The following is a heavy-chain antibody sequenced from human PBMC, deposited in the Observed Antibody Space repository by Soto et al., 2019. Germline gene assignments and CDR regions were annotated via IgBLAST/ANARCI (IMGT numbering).Heavy chain of an antibody. CDR1: GYSFTSYW. J-gene: IGHJ3*02. CDR3: ARLQVFYDSSGYYYAFGAFDI. V-gene: IGHV5-51*01. Sequence: VESLKISCKGSGYSFTSYWIGWVRQMPGKGLEWMGIIYPGDSDTRYSPSFQGQVTISADKSISTAYLQWSSLKASDTAMYYCARLQVFYDSSGYYYAFGAFDIWGQGTMVTVSS. CDR2: IYPGDSDT. D-gene: IGHD3-22*01.